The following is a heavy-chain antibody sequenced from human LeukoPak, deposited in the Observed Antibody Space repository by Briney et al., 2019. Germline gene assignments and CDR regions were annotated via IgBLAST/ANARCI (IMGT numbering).Heavy chain of an antibody. J-gene: IGHJ4*02. CDR1: GFTFSSYT. D-gene: IGHD1-1*01. CDR2: ISGSNSYI. CDR3: ARALTTLTYEGY. V-gene: IGHV3-21*01. Sequence: GGSLGLSCAASGFTFSSYTMHWIRQAPGKGLEWVSSISGSNSYIFYADSVKGRFTVSRDNAKDSLYLQMNSLRAEDTAVYYCARALTTLTYEGYWGQGTLVTVSS.